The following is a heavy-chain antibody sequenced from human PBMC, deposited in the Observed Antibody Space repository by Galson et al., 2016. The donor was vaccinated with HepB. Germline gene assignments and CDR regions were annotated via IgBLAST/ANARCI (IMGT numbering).Heavy chain of an antibody. V-gene: IGHV4-59*01. CDR3: ARDSAATLDY. CDR2: IYPSERT. CDR1: GGSISGYY. J-gene: IGHJ4*02. Sequence: SETLSLTCTVSGGSISGYYWAWIRQPPGKGLEWIGHIYPSERTNYSPSLKSRVSMSVDTSKNQFSLTLTSVTAADTAVYYCARDSAATLDYWGQGTLVTVSS. D-gene: IGHD6-25*01.